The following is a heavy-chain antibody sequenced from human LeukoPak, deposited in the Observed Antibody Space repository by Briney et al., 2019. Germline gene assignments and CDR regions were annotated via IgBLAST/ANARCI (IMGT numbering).Heavy chain of an antibody. Sequence: QSGGSLRLSCAASGFTFTTYWMSWVRQAPGKGLEWVANIKQDGTEKYYVDSVKGRFTISRDNAKNSLYLQMNSLRAEDTAVYYCARHRGYDTRDFDCWGQGTLVTVSS. D-gene: IGHD3-22*01. CDR3: ARHRGYDTRDFDC. V-gene: IGHV3-7*01. CDR1: GFTFTTYW. CDR2: IKQDGTEK. J-gene: IGHJ4*02.